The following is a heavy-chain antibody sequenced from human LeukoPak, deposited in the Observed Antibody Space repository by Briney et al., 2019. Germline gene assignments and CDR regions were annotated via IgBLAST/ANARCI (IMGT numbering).Heavy chain of an antibody. CDR1: GGSFSGYY. V-gene: IGHV4-34*01. J-gene: IGHJ4*02. CDR3: ARGRGQWLVY. CDR2: INHSGST. Sequence: SETLSLTCAVYGGSFSGYYWSWIRQPPGKGLEWIGEINHSGSTNYNPSLKSRVTISVDTSKNQFSLKLSSVTAADTAVYYCARGRGQWLVYWGQGTLVTVSS. D-gene: IGHD6-19*01.